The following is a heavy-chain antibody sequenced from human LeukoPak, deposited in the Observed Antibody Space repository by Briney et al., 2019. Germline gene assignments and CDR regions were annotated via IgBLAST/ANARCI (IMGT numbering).Heavy chain of an antibody. CDR1: GGSISSYY. Sequence: SETLSLTCTVSGGSISSYYWSWIRQPPGKGPEWIGYIYYSGSTNYNPSLKSRVTISVDTSKNQFSLKLSSVTAADTAVYYCARKTEGAAFDIWGQGTMVTVSS. D-gene: IGHD1-14*01. V-gene: IGHV4-59*01. CDR2: IYYSGST. CDR3: ARKTEGAAFDI. J-gene: IGHJ3*02.